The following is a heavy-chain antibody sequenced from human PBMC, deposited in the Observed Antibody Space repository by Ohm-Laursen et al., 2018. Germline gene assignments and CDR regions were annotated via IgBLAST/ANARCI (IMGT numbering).Heavy chain of an antibody. D-gene: IGHD6-19*01. CDR2: IYYSGST. V-gene: IGHV4-61*05. CDR3: ARGFSGWWGRIDY. J-gene: IGHJ4*02. Sequence: SHTLSLTCTVSGGSISSSSYYWSWIRQPPGKGLEWIGYIYYSGSTNYNPSLKSRVTISVATSKNQFSLKLSSVTAADTAVYYCARGFSGWWGRIDYWGQGILVTVSS. CDR1: GGSISSSSYY.